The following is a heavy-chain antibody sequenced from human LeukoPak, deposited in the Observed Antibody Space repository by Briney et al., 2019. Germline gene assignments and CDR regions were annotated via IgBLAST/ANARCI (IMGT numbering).Heavy chain of an antibody. D-gene: IGHD3-3*01. CDR1: GFTFSSYS. Sequence: PGGSLRLSCAASGFTFSSYSMNWVRQAPGKGLEWVSSISSSSSYIYYADSVKGRFTISRDNAKNSMNLQMNSLRAEDTAVYYCARAAHTIFGEPNEFDYWGQGTLVTVSS. V-gene: IGHV3-21*01. CDR2: ISSSSSYI. CDR3: ARAAHTIFGEPNEFDY. J-gene: IGHJ4*02.